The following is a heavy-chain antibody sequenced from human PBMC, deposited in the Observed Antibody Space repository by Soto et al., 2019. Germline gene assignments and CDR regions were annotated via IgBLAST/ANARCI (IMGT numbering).Heavy chain of an antibody. CDR1: GYTFTSYA. CDR2: INAGNGNT. CDR3: ASSHCTNGVCYPGYYGMDV. J-gene: IGHJ6*02. V-gene: IGHV1-3*01. D-gene: IGHD2-8*01. Sequence: ASVKVSCKASGYTFTSYAMHWVRQAPGQRLEWMGWINAGNGNTKYSQKFQGRVTITRDTSASTAYMELSSLRSEDTAVYYCASSHCTNGVCYPGYYGMDVWGQGTTVTVSS.